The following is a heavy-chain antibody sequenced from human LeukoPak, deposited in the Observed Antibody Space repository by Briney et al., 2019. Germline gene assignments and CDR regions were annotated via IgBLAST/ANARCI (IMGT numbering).Heavy chain of an antibody. J-gene: IGHJ5*02. V-gene: IGHV4-31*03. CDR2: IYYSGST. CDR1: GGSISSGGYY. D-gene: IGHD3-22*01. Sequence: SSETLSLTCTVSGGSISSGGYYWSWIRQRPGKGLEWIGYIYYSGSTYYNPSLKSRVTISVDTSKNQFSLKLSSVTAADTAVYYCARGSGYYSWPNWFDPWGQGTLVTVSS. CDR3: ARGSGYYSWPNWFDP.